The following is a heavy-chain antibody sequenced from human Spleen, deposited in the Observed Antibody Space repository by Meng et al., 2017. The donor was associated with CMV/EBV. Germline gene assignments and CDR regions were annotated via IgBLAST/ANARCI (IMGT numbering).Heavy chain of an antibody. CDR2: LNPDSGGT. Sequence: ASVKVSCKASGYTFTSYAMNWVRQAPGQGLEWMGWLNPDSGGTSYAQKFQGRLTMTRDTSINTAYMELSGLRSDDTAVYYCARDRRTDIVVVPAAKYWGQGTLVTVSS. CDR1: GYTFTSYA. D-gene: IGHD2-2*01. CDR3: ARDRRTDIVVVPAAKY. J-gene: IGHJ4*02. V-gene: IGHV1-2*02.